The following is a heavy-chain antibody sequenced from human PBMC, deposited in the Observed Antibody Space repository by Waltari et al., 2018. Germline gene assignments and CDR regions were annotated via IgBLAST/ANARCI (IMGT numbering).Heavy chain of an antibody. J-gene: IGHJ4*02. Sequence: QVQLVQSGAEVTKPGASVKVSCKPSGYTFTDYHIHWVRQAPGQGLEWMGWINPKSGGTYYAQTFQVEVTMTRDTSTSTVYMELSSLKSDDTAVYYCARRSCNGECYAPYVDWGQGTLVTVSS. V-gene: IGHV1-2*02. CDR2: INPKSGGT. CDR1: GYTFTDYH. CDR3: ARRSCNGECYAPYVD. D-gene: IGHD2-8*01.